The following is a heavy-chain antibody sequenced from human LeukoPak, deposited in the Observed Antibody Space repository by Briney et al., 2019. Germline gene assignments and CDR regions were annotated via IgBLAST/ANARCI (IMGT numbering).Heavy chain of an antibody. D-gene: IGHD1-26*01. CDR2: IRYDGSNK. CDR3: ARVGATHGIDAFDI. Sequence: GGSLTLSCAASGFTFRSYDKHWVRYSRGKALEWVAVIRYDGSNKYYADPVKGRFTISRDNSKNTLYLQMNSLRAEDTAVYYCARVGATHGIDAFDIWGQGTMVTVSS. CDR1: GFTFRSYD. V-gene: IGHV3-33*08. J-gene: IGHJ3*02.